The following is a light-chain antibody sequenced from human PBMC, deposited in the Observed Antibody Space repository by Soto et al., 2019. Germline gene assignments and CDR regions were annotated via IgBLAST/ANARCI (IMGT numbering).Light chain of an antibody. CDR2: EVS. Sequence: QSALTQPASVSGSPGQSITISCTGTSSDVGGYNYVSWYQQHPGKAPKLMIYEVSNRPSGVSNRFSGSKSGNTASLTISGLQAEDEADYYCSSYTSSSTSVVFGGGPKLTVL. CDR3: SSYTSSSTSVV. CDR1: SSDVGGYNY. V-gene: IGLV2-14*01. J-gene: IGLJ2*01.